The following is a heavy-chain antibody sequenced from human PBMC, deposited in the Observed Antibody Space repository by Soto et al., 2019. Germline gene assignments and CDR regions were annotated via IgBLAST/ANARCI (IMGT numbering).Heavy chain of an antibody. CDR3: AREGPDINWGLDYYYYGMDV. V-gene: IGHV6-1*01. Sequence: SETLSLTCAISGDSVSSNSAAWNWIRQSPSRGLEWLGRTYYRSKWYNDYAVSVKSRITINPDTSKNQFSLQLNSVTPEDTAVYYCAREGPDINWGLDYYYYGMDVWGQGTTVTVSS. J-gene: IGHJ6*02. CDR1: GDSVSSNSAA. D-gene: IGHD7-27*01. CDR2: TYYRSKWYN.